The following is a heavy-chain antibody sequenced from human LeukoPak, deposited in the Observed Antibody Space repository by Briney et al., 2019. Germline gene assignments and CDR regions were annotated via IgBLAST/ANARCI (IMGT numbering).Heavy chain of an antibody. Sequence: PSETLSLTCAVYGGSFSGYYWSWIRQPPGKGLEWIGEINHSGSTNYNPSLKSRVTISVDTSKNQFPLKLSSVTAADTAVYYCARQLRRITMVRGGTYYYYYMDVWGKGTTVTVSS. CDR2: INHSGST. CDR3: ARQLRRITMVRGGTYYYYYMDV. D-gene: IGHD3-10*01. V-gene: IGHV4-34*01. CDR1: GGSFSGYY. J-gene: IGHJ6*03.